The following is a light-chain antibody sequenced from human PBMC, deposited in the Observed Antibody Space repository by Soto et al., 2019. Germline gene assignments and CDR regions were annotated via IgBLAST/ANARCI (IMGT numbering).Light chain of an antibody. CDR3: QQRYRWPPIT. Sequence: EIVLTQSPGTLSLSPGERATLSCRASQTVTGNYLAWYQHKPGQAPRLLIYDASNRATGVPARFSGSGSGTDFTLTISSLEPEDFAVYYCQQRYRWPPITFGQGTRLEIK. CDR2: DAS. J-gene: IGKJ5*01. V-gene: IGKV3-11*01. CDR1: QTVTGNY.